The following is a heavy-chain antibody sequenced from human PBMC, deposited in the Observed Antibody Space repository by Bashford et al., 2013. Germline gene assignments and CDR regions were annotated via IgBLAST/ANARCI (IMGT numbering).Heavy chain of an antibody. CDR1: GGSISSYY. J-gene: IGHJ6*02. CDR3: ARDLTAPGRAYFYSYGMDV. CDR2: IYYSGST. Sequence: SETLSLTCTVSGGSISSYYWSWIRQPPGKGLEWIGYIYYSGSTTYNPSLKSRVTISVDTSKNQFSLKLDSVTAADAAIYYCARDLTAPGRAYFYSYGMDVWGQGTTVTVSS. V-gene: IGHV4-59*12. D-gene: IGHD6-13*01.